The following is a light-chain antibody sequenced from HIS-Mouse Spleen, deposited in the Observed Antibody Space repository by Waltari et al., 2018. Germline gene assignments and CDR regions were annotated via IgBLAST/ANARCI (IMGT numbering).Light chain of an antibody. CDR3: QVWDSSSDHYV. Sequence: SYVLTQPPSVSVAPGQTARVHCGGKNIGSKTVHWYQQKPDQAPVLVVYDDSDRPSGIPERFSGSNSGNTATLTISRVEAGDEADYYCQVWDSSSDHYVFGTGTKVTVL. CDR1: NIGSKT. J-gene: IGLJ1*01. CDR2: DDS. V-gene: IGLV3-21*02.